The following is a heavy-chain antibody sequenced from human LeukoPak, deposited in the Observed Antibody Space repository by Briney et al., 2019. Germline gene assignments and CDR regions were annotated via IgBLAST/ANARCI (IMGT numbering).Heavy chain of an antibody. V-gene: IGHV3-53*01. CDR1: GFTVSTNY. CDR3: ARGTIYDTSSNYYYVNAFAT. CDR2: IYSGGST. D-gene: IGHD3-22*01. J-gene: IGHJ3*02. Sequence: PGGSLRLSCAASGFTVSTNYMRWVRQAPGKELEWLSVIYSGGSTYYADSVEGRFSISRDKSKNTLYLQMNSLRAEDTAVYYCARGTIYDTSSNYYYVNAFATWGQGTMVTVSS.